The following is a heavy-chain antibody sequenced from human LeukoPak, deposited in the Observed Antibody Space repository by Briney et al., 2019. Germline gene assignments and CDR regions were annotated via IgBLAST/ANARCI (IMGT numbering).Heavy chain of an antibody. CDR3: ARGSGKNYYDSSGYYFNWFDT. Sequence: SVKVSCKASGGTFSSYAISWVRQAPGQGLEWMGRIIPIFGTANYSQKFKGRVTITTDGSTSTAYMELSSLRSADTAVYSCARGSGKNYYDSSGYYFNWFDTWGQGTLVTVSS. CDR2: IIPIFGTA. V-gene: IGHV1-69*05. CDR1: GGTFSSYA. D-gene: IGHD3-22*01. J-gene: IGHJ5*02.